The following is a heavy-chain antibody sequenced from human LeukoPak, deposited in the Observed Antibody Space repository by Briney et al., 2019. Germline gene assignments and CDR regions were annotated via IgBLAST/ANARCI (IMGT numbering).Heavy chain of an antibody. CDR1: GGSIGSSF. Sequence: SETLSLTCSVFGGSIGSSFWNWIRLSPGKGLEWIGYISYNGRTNYSPSLKSRVIISIDTSKNQLSLNLTPVTAADTALYYCVRDRSGTYYSFDVWGQGTMVSVSA. V-gene: IGHV4-59*13. J-gene: IGHJ3*01. CDR3: VRDRSGTYYSFDV. D-gene: IGHD1-26*01. CDR2: ISYNGRT.